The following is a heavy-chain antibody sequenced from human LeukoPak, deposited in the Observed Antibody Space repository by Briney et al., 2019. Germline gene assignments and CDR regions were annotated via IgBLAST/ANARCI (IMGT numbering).Heavy chain of an antibody. CDR2: IYTSGST. J-gene: IGHJ4*02. D-gene: IGHD5-24*01. CDR1: GGSISSSGYY. CDR3: ARRRDGYNYDY. V-gene: IGHV4-61*02. Sequence: SQTLSLTCTVSGGSISSSGYYWSWIRQPAGKGLEWIGRIYTSGSTNYNPSLKSRVTISVDTSKNQFSLKLSSVTAADTAVYYCARRRDGYNYDYWGQGTLVTVSS.